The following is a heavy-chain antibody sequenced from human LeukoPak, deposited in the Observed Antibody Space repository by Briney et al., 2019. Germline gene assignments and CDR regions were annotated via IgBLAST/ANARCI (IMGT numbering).Heavy chain of an antibody. Sequence: SETLSLTCAVSGGSISSSDYYWGWVRQPPGKGLEWIGTIRYRGNTYYNPSLKSRLTISIDTSKNQFSLKLSSVTAADTAVYYCARVRSIAAAGTSFDAFDIWGQGTMVTVSS. CDR2: IRYRGNT. CDR1: GGSISSSDYY. D-gene: IGHD6-13*01. CDR3: ARVRSIAAAGTSFDAFDI. J-gene: IGHJ3*02. V-gene: IGHV4-39*07.